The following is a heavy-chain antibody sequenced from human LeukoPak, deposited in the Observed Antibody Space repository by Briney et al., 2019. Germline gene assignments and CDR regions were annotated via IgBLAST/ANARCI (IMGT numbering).Heavy chain of an antibody. Sequence: GGSLRLSCAASGFTFSSYAMSGVPEAPGKGREGVSDISGSGSSTLYADSVKGRFTISRDNSKNTLYLQMNSLRAEDTAVYYCAKDRDSSVPMYFDLWGRGTLVTVSS. J-gene: IGHJ2*01. CDR3: AKDRDSSVPMYFDL. CDR2: ISGSGSST. V-gene: IGHV3-23*01. CDR1: GFTFSSYA. D-gene: IGHD3-22*01.